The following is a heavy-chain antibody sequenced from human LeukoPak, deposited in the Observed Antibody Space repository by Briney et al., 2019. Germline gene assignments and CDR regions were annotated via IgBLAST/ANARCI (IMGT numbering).Heavy chain of an antibody. D-gene: IGHD5-12*01. CDR3: AKDSSGYASDYFDY. V-gene: IGHV3-33*06. J-gene: IGHJ4*02. CDR2: IWYDGSNK. CDR1: GFTFSSYG. Sequence: GRSLRLSCAASGFTFSSYGMHWVRQAPGKGLEWVAVIWYDGSNKYYADSVKGRLTISRDNSKNTLYLQMNSLRAEDTAVYYCAKDSSGYASDYFDYWGQGTLVTVSS.